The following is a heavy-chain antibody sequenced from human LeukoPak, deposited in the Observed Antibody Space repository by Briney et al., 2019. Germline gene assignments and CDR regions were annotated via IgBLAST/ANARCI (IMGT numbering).Heavy chain of an antibody. CDR2: ISDSGGIT. J-gene: IGHJ4*02. CDR1: GFTFSTYP. V-gene: IGHV3-23*01. Sequence: PGGSLRLSCVASGFTFSTYPMSWVRQAPGKGLEWVSLISDSGGITYYADSVKGRFTISRDNSRNTLYLQMNSLRTEDTAVYYCAKERTTTKTSDYWGQGTLVTVPT. CDR3: AKERTTTKTSDY. D-gene: IGHD1-1*01.